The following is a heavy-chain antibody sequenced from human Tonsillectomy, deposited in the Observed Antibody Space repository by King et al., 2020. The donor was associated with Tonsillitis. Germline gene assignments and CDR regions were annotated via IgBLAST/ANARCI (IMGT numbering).Heavy chain of an antibody. CDR1: GFTFSSYA. CDR2: ISGSGGST. V-gene: IGHV3-23*04. D-gene: IGHD1-26*01. J-gene: IGHJ4*02. Sequence: VQLVESGGGLVQPGGSLRLSCAASGFTFSSYAMSWVRQAPGKGLEWVSAISGSGGSTYYADSVKGRFTISRANSKNTRYLQMNSLRAEDTAVYYCAKDRVGELLGGGEGFDYWGQGTLVTVSS. CDR3: AKDRVGELLGGGEGFDY.